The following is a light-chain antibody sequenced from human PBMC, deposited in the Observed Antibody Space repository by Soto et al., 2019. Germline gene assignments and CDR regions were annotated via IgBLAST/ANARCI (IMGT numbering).Light chain of an antibody. J-gene: IGLJ1*01. CDR1: SSDVGSYNL. CDR3: CPYAGSSTFPYF. V-gene: IGLV2-23*02. Sequence: QSVLTQPASVSGSPGQSITISCTGTSSDVGSYNLVSWYQHHPGKAPKLMIYEVSKRPSGVSNRFSGSKSGNTASLTISGLQAEDEADYFCCPYAGSSTFPYFFATGTKVTVL. CDR2: EVS.